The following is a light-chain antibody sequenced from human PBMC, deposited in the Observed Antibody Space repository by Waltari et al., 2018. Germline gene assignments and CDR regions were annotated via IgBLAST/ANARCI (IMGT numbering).Light chain of an antibody. CDR3: SSYTINARV. Sequence: ALPQPASVSGSPVPSIPISCPGTSSDVGGYHYVSWYQQHPGKAPKLMIYDVSQRPSGVSNRFSGSKSDNTASLTISGLQAEDEADYYCSSYTINARVFGGGTKLTVL. V-gene: IGLV2-14*03. CDR2: DVS. J-gene: IGLJ2*01. CDR1: SSDVGGYHY.